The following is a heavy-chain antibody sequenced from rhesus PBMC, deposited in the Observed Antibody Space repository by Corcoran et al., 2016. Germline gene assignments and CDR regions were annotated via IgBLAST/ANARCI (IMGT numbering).Heavy chain of an antibody. V-gene: IGHV4-65*01. CDR1: GGSISSSNW. J-gene: IGHJ4*01. CDR2: ISGSSGST. CDR3: ASLDY. Sequence: QVQLQESGPGLVKPSETLSLTCAVSGGSISSSNWWSWIRQPPGKGLEWIGYISGSSGSTYYNPYLKSRVTISTDTSKNQFSLKLSSVTAADTAVYYCASLDYWGQGVLVTVSS.